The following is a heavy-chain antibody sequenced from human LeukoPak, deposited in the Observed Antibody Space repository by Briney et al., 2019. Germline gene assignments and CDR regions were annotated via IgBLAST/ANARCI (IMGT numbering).Heavy chain of an antibody. CDR1: GFTFSSYW. V-gene: IGHV3-7*01. CDR2: IKQDGSQK. J-gene: IGHJ4*02. D-gene: IGHD1-26*01. CDR3: ARDSGSYHFDSC. Sequence: GGSLRLSCAASGFTFSSYWMGWVRQAPGKGLEWVANIKQDGSQKYFGDSVKGRFTISRDNAENSLFLQMSSLRDEDTAVYYCARDSGSYHFDSCWGQGTLVTVSS.